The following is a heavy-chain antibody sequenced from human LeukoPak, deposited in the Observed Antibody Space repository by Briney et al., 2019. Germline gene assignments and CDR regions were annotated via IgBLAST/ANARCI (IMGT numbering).Heavy chain of an antibody. CDR1: GFTFSDYY. CDR3: ARDPGYSGYDSSGMDV. J-gene: IGHJ6*02. D-gene: IGHD5-12*01. V-gene: IGHV3-11*01. CDR2: ISSSGSTI. Sequence: GGSLRLSCAASGFTFSDYYMSWIRQAPGKGLEWVSYISSSGSTIYYADSVKGRFTISRDNAKNSLYLQMNSLRVEDTAVYYCARDPGYSGYDSSGMDVWGQGTTVTVSS.